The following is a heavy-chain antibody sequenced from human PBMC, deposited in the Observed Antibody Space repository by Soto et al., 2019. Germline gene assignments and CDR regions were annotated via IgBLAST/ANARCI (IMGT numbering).Heavy chain of an antibody. Sequence: EVQLVESGGDLVQPGGSLRLSCAASGFTFSNYWMHWVRQVPGKGLVWVSRIDTDGSSTNYAGSVKGRFTISRDNAKNRLYLQMNSLRDEDTPVYYCASGGGTSTVLNGLGVWGQGTTVTVSS. CDR3: ASGGGTSTVLNGLGV. CDR1: GFTFSNYW. D-gene: IGHD1-1*01. J-gene: IGHJ6*02. V-gene: IGHV3-74*01. CDR2: IDTDGSST.